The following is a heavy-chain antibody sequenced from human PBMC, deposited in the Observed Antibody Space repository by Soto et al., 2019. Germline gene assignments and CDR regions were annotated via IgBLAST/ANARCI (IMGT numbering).Heavy chain of an antibody. CDR3: ARNCLYSSSWYAYYYMDV. D-gene: IGHD6-13*01. J-gene: IGHJ6*03. CDR1: GFTFSSYG. Sequence: GGSLRLSCAASGFTFSSYGMHWVRQAPGKGLEWVAVIWYDGSNKYYADSVKGRFTISRDNSKNTLYLQMNSLRAEDTAVYYCARNCLYSSSWYAYYYMDVWGKGITVTVSS. V-gene: IGHV3-33*01. CDR2: IWYDGSNK.